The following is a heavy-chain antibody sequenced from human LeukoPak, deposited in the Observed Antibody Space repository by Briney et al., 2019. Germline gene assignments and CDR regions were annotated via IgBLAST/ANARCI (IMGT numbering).Heavy chain of an antibody. CDR2: INPNSGAT. CDR3: ARDCSGGSCSLFQH. Sequence: GASVKVSCKASGYTFTGYYMHWVRQAPGQGLEWMGWINPNSGATNYAQKFQGRVTMTRDTSISTAYMELSRLRSDDTAVYYCARDCSGGSCSLFQHWGQGTLVTVSS. J-gene: IGHJ1*01. V-gene: IGHV1-2*02. D-gene: IGHD2-15*01. CDR1: GYTFTGYY.